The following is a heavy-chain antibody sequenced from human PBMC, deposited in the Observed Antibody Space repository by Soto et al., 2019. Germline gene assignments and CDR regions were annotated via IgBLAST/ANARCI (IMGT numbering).Heavy chain of an antibody. D-gene: IGHD2-8*02. J-gene: IGHJ4*02. CDR1: GGSFSGCY. Sequence: QVQLQQWGAGLLKLSETLSLTCAVYGGSFSGCYRTWIRQPPGTGLEWIGEINHSGSTNYNPSLKSRVTISVDTSKNQFSLKLTSVTAADTAVYYCARDKITGLFDYWGQGTLVTVSS. CDR3: ARDKITGLFDY. V-gene: IGHV4-34*01. CDR2: INHSGST.